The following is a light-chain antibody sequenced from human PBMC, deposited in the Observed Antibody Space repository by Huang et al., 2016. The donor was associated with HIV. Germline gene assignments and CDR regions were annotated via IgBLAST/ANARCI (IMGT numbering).Light chain of an antibody. CDR3: QQYNKWPPYT. CDR2: GAS. J-gene: IGKJ2*01. V-gene: IGKV3-15*01. CDR1: ESILRN. Sequence: VMTQSPATLSVSPGERATLSCRASESILRNLAWYQQRLGQPPRLLIYGASVRLPGIPDRFRGSGSGTEFSLTISSLQSEDFAVYYCQQYNKWPPYTYGQGTKLEIK.